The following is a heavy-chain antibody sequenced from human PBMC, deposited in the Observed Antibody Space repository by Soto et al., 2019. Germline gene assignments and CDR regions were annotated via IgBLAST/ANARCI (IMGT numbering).Heavy chain of an antibody. CDR2: IKQDGSEK. D-gene: IGHD6-13*01. J-gene: IGHJ4*02. CDR3: ARDLLAAAGTPPDY. Sequence: GGSLRLSCAASGFTFSSYWMSWVRQAPGKGLEWVANIKQDGSEKYYVDSVKGRFTISRDNAKNSLYLQMNSLRAEDTAVYYCARDLLAAAGTPPDYWGQGTLVTVSS. V-gene: IGHV3-7*01. CDR1: GFTFSSYW.